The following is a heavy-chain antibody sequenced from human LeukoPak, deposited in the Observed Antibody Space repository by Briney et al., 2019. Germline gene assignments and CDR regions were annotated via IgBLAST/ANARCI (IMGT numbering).Heavy chain of an antibody. D-gene: IGHD6-13*01. V-gene: IGHV3-30*02. J-gene: IGHJ4*02. CDR3: AREGYSSSYYGY. CDR2: IRYDGSHK. Sequence: GGSLRLSCAASGFTFSSYGIHWVRQAPGKGLEWVAFIRYDGSHKYYADSVKGRFTISRDNSKNTLYLQMNSLRAEDTAVYYCAREGYSSSYYGYWGQGTLVTVSS. CDR1: GFTFSSYG.